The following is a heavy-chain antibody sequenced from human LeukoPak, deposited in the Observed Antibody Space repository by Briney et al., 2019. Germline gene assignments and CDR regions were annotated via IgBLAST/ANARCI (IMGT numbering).Heavy chain of an antibody. D-gene: IGHD2-2*01. CDR2: ISYDGSNK. CDR1: GFTFSSYA. J-gene: IGHJ4*02. Sequence: GGSLRLSCAASGFTFSSYAMHWVRQAPGKGLEWVAVISYDGSNKYYADSVKGRFTISRDNSKNTLYLQMNSLRPEDTAVYYCVVPWGFWGRGTLVTVSS. V-gene: IGHV3-30-3*01. CDR3: VVPWGF.